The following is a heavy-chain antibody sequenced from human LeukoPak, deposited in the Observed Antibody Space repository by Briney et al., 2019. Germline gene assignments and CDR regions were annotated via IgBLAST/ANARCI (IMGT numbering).Heavy chain of an antibody. CDR1: GGSISSSAYY. V-gene: IGHV4-39*07. CDR2: IFYPGST. Sequence: SETLSLTCTVSGGSISSSAYYWGWIRQPPGKGLEWIGSIFYPGSTYYRPSLKSRVTISVDTSKNQFSLNLSSATAADTAVYYCARTPICSGGTCYLYFDSWGQGTLVTVSS. D-gene: IGHD2-15*01. J-gene: IGHJ4*02. CDR3: ARTPICSGGTCYLYFDS.